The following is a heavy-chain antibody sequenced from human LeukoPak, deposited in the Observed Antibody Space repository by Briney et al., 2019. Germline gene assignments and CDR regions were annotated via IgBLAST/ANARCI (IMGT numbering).Heavy chain of an antibody. J-gene: IGHJ6*04. CDR2: INHSGST. CDR1: GGSFSGYY. V-gene: IGHV4-34*01. D-gene: IGHD2-15*01. Sequence: SETLSLTCAVYGGSFSGYYWSWIRQPPGKGLEWIGEINHSGSTNYNPSLKSRVTISVDTSKKQFSLKLSSVTAAETAVNYCGGGGSVYLCGGSRGNYCYGMVVWGKGTTPTVPS. CDR3: GGGGSVYLCGGSRGNYCYGMVV.